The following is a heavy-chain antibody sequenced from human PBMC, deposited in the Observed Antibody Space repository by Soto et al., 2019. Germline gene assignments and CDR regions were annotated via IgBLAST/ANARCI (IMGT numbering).Heavy chain of an antibody. CDR2: IHGSGST. CDR3: ARDLQSATMNRGAPLAYHSFDP. CDR1: GGSISDNY. V-gene: IGHV4-4*07. J-gene: IGHJ5*02. Sequence: SETLSLTCTVSGGSISDNYWTWIRQPAGKGLEWIGRIHGSGSTSYNPSLKTRLTMSVDTSNKQISLRLRSVTAADTAVYYCARDLQSATMNRGAPLAYHSFDPWGHGTLVTVSS. D-gene: IGHD3-10*01.